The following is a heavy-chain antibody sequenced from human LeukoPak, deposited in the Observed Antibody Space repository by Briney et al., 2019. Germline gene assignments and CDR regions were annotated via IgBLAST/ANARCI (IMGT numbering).Heavy chain of an antibody. CDR2: IYPGDSDT. CDR3: ARRPIAARPDRGYYYYGMDV. V-gene: IGHV5-51*01. J-gene: IGHJ6*02. D-gene: IGHD6-6*01. Sequence: GASLKISCKGSGYSFTSYWIGWVRQLPGKGLEWMGIIYPGDSDTRYSPSFQGQVTISADKSTSTAYLQWSSLKASDTAMYYCARRPIAARPDRGYYYYGMDVWGQGTTVTVSS. CDR1: GYSFTSYW.